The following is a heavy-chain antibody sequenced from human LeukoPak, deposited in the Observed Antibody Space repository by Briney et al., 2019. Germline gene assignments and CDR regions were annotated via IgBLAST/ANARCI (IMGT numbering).Heavy chain of an antibody. CDR2: IIPIFGTA. D-gene: IGHD6-13*01. J-gene: IGHJ6*03. CDR1: GYTFTSYG. Sequence: SVKVSCKASGYTFTSYGISWVRQAPGQGLEWMGGIIPIFGTANYAQKFQGRVTITADKSTSTAYMELSSLRSEDTAVYYCAISAAAGDRYYYYMDVWGKGTTVTVSS. V-gene: IGHV1-69*06. CDR3: AISAAAGDRYYYYMDV.